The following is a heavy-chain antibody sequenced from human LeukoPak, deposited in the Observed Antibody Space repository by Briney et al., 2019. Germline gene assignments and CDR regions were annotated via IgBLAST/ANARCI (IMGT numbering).Heavy chain of an antibody. Sequence: RSETLSLTCTVSGGSISSYYWSWIRQPPGKGLEWIGYIYDSGSTNYNPSLKSRVTISVDTSKNQFSLKLSSVTAADTAVFYCASLTTADAFDIWGQGTMVTVSS. D-gene: IGHD3-22*01. CDR2: IYDSGST. J-gene: IGHJ3*02. CDR3: ASLTTADAFDI. CDR1: GGSISSYY. V-gene: IGHV4-59*01.